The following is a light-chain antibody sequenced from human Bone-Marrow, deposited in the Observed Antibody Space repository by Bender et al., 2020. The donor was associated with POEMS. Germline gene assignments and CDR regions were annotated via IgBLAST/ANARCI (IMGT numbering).Light chain of an antibody. CDR2: EDT. CDR1: TSDVGSYNL. J-gene: IGLJ3*02. V-gene: IGLV2-23*01. Sequence: QTALTQPASVSGSPGQSITISCTGTTSDVGSYNLVSWYQHHPGKAPKLMIYEDTKRPSGVSNRFSGSKSGNTASLTISGLQAEDEADYYCCSYAGSHTWVFGGGTKLTVL. CDR3: CSYAGSHTWV.